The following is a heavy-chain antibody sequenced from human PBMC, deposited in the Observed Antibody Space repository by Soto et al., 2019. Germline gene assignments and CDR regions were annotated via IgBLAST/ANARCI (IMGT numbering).Heavy chain of an antibody. Sequence: QVQLVQSGAEVKKPGASVKVSCKASGYTFTSYGISWVRQAPGQGLEWMGWISAYNGNTNYAQKLQGRVTMTTDTSTSTAHMELRSLRSDDTAVYYCARDRNWNYVDGSYYFDYWGQGTLVTVSS. J-gene: IGHJ4*02. CDR1: GYTFTSYG. V-gene: IGHV1-18*04. CDR3: ARDRNWNYVDGSYYFDY. CDR2: ISAYNGNT. D-gene: IGHD1-7*01.